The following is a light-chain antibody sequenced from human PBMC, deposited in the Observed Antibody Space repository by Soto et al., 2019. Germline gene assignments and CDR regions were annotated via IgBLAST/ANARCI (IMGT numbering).Light chain of an antibody. Sequence: DIQMTQSPSTLSASVGDRVTITCRASQSIGSWLAWNQQKPGKAPKLLIYKASSLESAVPSRFSGSGSGTEFTLTISSLQPDDYATYYCQQYNSYLTFGGGTKVEIK. CDR1: QSIGSW. CDR3: QQYNSYLT. J-gene: IGKJ4*01. V-gene: IGKV1-5*03. CDR2: KAS.